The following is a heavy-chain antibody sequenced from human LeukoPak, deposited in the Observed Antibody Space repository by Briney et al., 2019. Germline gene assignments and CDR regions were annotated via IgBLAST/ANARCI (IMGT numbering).Heavy chain of an antibody. CDR2: ISAYNGNT. D-gene: IGHD3-3*01. CDR3: ARGIYDFWSGYYRFDP. CDR1: GYTFTSYG. Sequence: SVKVSCKASGYTFTSYGISWVRQAPGQGLEWMGRISAYNGNTNYAQKLQGRVTMTTDTSTSTAYMELRSLRSDDTAVYYCARGIYDFWSGYYRFDPWGQGTLVTVSS. V-gene: IGHV1-18*01. J-gene: IGHJ5*02.